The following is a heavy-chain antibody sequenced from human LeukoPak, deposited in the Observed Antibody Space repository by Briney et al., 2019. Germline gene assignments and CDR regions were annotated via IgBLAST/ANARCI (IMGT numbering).Heavy chain of an antibody. J-gene: IGHJ4*02. V-gene: IGHV4-34*01. D-gene: IGHD1-26*01. Sequence: SETLSLTCVVYGGSLSGYYWSWIRQPPGKGLEWIGEINHSGTTTYNPSLESRVTISVDTSKNQFSLKLTSVTAADTAVYYCARVQAGVGPGHWGQGTLDTVSS. CDR2: INHSGTT. CDR3: ARVQAGVGPGH. CDR1: GGSLSGYY.